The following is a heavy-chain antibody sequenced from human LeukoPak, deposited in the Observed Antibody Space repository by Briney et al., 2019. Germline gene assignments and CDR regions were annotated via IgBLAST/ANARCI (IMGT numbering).Heavy chain of an antibody. CDR2: IYYSGST. Sequence: KPSETLSLTCTVSGGSISSGSYYWSWIRQPPGKGLEWIGYIYYSGSTNYNPSLKSRVTISVDTSKNQFSLKLSSVTAADTAVYYCARSSGGYYYAWFDPWGQGTLVTVSS. CDR3: ARSSGGYYYAWFDP. V-gene: IGHV4-61*01. CDR1: GGSISSGSYY. J-gene: IGHJ5*02. D-gene: IGHD3-10*01.